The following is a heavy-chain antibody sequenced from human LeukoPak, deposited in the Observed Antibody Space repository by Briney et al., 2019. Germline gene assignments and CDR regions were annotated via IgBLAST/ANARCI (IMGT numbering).Heavy chain of an antibody. J-gene: IGHJ4*02. V-gene: IGHV1-2*02. CDR2: INPNSGGT. CDR3: ARVLTKVTTYRLGY. Sequence: GASVKVSCKASGYTFTVYYMHWVRQAPGQGLEWMGWINPNSGGTNYAQKFQGRVTMTRDTSISTAYMELSRLRSDDTAVYYCARVLTKVTTYRLGYWGQGTLVTVSS. CDR1: GYTFTVYY. D-gene: IGHD4-17*01.